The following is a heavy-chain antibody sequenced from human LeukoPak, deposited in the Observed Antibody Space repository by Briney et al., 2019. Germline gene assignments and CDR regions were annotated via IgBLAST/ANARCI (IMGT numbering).Heavy chain of an antibody. CDR2: ISGSVGST. CDR3: AKGQVVVVVAATQVGAFDI. Sequence: GGSLRLSCAPSGLTFGIYAMRGVPEAPGGGLERGSAISGSVGSTYHADSVKGRFTISRDNSKNTLYLQMNSLRAEDTAVYYCAKGQVVVVVAATQVGAFDIWGQGTMVTVSS. J-gene: IGHJ3*02. V-gene: IGHV3-23*01. CDR1: GLTFGIYA. D-gene: IGHD2-15*01.